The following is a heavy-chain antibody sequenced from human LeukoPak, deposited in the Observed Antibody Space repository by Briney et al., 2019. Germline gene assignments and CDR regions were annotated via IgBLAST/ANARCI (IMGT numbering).Heavy chain of an antibody. CDR1: GVSISSYY. CDR2: MYIGGTR. CDR3: ARDLPRENSYAYGFWFDP. J-gene: IGHJ5*02. D-gene: IGHD3-16*01. Sequence: SETLSLTCSVSGVSISSYYWTWIRQPAGKGLEWIGRMYIGGTRNYNPSLKSRVAMSIDTSKNQFSLKLSSVTAADTAVYYCARDLPRENSYAYGFWFDPWGQGSLVTVSS. V-gene: IGHV4-4*07.